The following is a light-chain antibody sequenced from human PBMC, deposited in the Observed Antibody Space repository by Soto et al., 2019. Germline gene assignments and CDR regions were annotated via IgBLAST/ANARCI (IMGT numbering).Light chain of an antibody. CDR3: SSYTKNGDPL. CDR2: GVT. J-gene: IGLJ1*01. CDR1: TGAVGGYNY. Sequence: QSVLTKPASFSGSPEQWITIFCTGTTGAVGGYNYVSWYHQHPGKAPKLIIYGVTNRPSGVSDRFSGSKSGYTASLTISGLRAEDEADYYCSSYTKNGDPLFGNATKVTV. V-gene: IGLV2-14*01.